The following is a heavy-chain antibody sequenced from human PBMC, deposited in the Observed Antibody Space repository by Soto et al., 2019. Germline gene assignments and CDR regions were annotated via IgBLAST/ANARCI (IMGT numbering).Heavy chain of an antibody. Sequence: QVQLVQSGAEEKKPGASVKVSCKASGYTFTSYAMHWVRQAPGQRLEWMGWINAGNGNTKYSHKFQGRVTITRDTSASTAYMELSSLRSEDTAVYYCARSPSIAVADYWGQGTLVTVSS. D-gene: IGHD6-19*01. CDR2: INAGNGNT. CDR1: GYTFTSYA. V-gene: IGHV1-3*05. J-gene: IGHJ4*02. CDR3: ARSPSIAVADY.